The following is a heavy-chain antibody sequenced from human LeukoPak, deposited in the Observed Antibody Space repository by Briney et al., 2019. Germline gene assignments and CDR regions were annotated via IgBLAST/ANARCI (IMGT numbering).Heavy chain of an antibody. CDR1: GGSISSSSYY. CDR2: IHYSGSA. CDR3: ARQMNGSFRRPLDY. Sequence: SETLSLTCTVSGGSISSSSYYWGWIRQPPGKQLEWIGSIHYSGSAYYNPSLKSRVTISVDTSKNQFSLNLSSMTAADTAVYYCARQMNGSFRRPLDYWGQGTLVTVSS. J-gene: IGHJ4*02. D-gene: IGHD3-10*01. V-gene: IGHV4-39*01.